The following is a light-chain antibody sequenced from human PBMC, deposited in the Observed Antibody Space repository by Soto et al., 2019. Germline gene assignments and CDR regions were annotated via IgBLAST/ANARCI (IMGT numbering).Light chain of an antibody. CDR1: SSNIGAGYD. Sequence: QSVLTQPPSVSGALGQRVTISCTGSSSNIGAGYDVHWYQQLPGTAPKLLIYGNSNRPSGVPDRFSGSKSGTSASLAITGLQAEDEADYYCQSYDSSLSALFGGGTKLTVL. V-gene: IGLV1-40*01. J-gene: IGLJ3*02. CDR3: QSYDSSLSAL. CDR2: GNS.